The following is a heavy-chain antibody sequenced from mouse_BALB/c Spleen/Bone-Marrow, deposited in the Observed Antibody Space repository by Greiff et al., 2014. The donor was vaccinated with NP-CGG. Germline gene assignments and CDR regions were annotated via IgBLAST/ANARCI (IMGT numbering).Heavy chain of an antibody. CDR2: INPSNGGT. CDR3: TRSNGNWFAY. V-gene: IGHV1S81*02. D-gene: IGHD2-1*01. CDR1: GYTFTSYY. J-gene: IGHJ3*01. Sequence: VQLQQSGAELVKPGASVKLSCKASGYTFTSYYIYWVKQRPGQGLEWIGEINPSNGGTSFNEKFKSKATLTVNKSSSTAYMQLSSLTSEDSAVYYCTRSNGNWFAYWGQGTLVTVSA.